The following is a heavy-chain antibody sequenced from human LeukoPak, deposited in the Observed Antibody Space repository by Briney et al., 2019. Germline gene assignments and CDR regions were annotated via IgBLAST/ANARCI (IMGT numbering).Heavy chain of an antibody. CDR1: GFTFSSYA. J-gene: IGHJ6*02. CDR2: ISYDGSNK. Sequence: PGRSLRLSCAASGFTFSSYAMHWVRQAPGKGLEWVAVISYDGSNKYYADSVKGRFTISRDNSKNTLYLQMNSLRAEDTAVYYCARDRALQWLAPAGYGMDVWGQGTTVTVSS. V-gene: IGHV3-30-3*01. D-gene: IGHD6-19*01. CDR3: ARDRALQWLAPAGYGMDV.